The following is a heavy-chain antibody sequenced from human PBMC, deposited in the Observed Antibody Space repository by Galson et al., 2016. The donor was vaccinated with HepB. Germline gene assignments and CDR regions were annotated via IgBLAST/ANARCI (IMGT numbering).Heavy chain of an antibody. Sequence: SLRLSCAASGFTFNTYDMHWVRQVSGKNLEWVSLIGTGGDTYYRDSVKGRFTISRENAKTSLYLQMNSLRDGDTAVYYCVRGGHYDFSSGYGMDVWGQGTTVIVSS. CDR2: IGTGGDT. CDR1: GFTFNTYD. CDR3: VRGGHYDFSSGYGMDV. V-gene: IGHV3-13*01. D-gene: IGHD3-3*01. J-gene: IGHJ6*01.